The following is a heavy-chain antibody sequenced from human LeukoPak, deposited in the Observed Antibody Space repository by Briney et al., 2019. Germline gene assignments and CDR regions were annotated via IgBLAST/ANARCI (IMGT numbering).Heavy chain of an antibody. J-gene: IGHJ4*02. CDR2: ISYDGSNK. CDR3: AYYDSSGYYYGRLRY. Sequence: GSLRLSCAASGFTFSSYTMHWVRQAPGKGLEWVAVISYDGSNKYYADSVKGRFTISRDNSKNTLYLQMNSLRAEDTAIYFCAYYDSSGYYYGRLRYWGQGTPVTVSS. V-gene: IGHV3-30*04. CDR1: GFTFSSYT. D-gene: IGHD3-22*01.